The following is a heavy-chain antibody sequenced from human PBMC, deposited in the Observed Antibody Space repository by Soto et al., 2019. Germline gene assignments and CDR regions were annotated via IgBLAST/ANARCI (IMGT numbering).Heavy chain of an antibody. V-gene: IGHV3-30*18. J-gene: IGHJ4*02. CDR2: ISYDGINK. Sequence: QVHLVESGGGVVQPGRSLRLSCAASGFTFSSYAMHWVRRTPGKGLECVALISYDGINKYYADSVKGRFTVSRDKSKSTLVLQMNSLSAEDTAGYYCVKDGVSGWSDFFFDYWGQGTLVTVSS. D-gene: IGHD6-19*01. CDR3: VKDGVSGWSDFFFDY. CDR1: GFTFSSYA.